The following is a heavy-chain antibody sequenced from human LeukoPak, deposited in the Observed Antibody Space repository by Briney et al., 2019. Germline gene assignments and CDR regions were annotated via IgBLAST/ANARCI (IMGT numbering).Heavy chain of an antibody. V-gene: IGHV1-2*02. CDR3: ARADIGYPEYYFDY. D-gene: IGHD2-15*01. J-gene: IGHJ4*02. CDR1: GYTFTGYY. CDR2: INPNSGGT. Sequence: GASVKVSCKASGYTFTGYYMHWVRQAPGQGLEWMGWINPNSGGTNYAQKFQGRVTMTRDTSISTAYMELSRLRSDNTAVYYCARADIGYPEYYFDYWGQGTLVTVSS.